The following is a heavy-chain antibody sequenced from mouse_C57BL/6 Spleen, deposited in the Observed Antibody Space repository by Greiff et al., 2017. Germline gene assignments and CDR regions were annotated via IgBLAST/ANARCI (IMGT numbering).Heavy chain of an antibody. D-gene: IGHD2-5*01. CDR3: ARHYSTSYAMDY. V-gene: IGHV1-69*01. CDR2: IDPSDSYT. Sequence: VQLQQPGAELVMPGASVKLSCKASGYTFTSYWMHWVKQRPGQGLEWIGEIDPSDSYTNYNQKFKGKSTLTVDKSSSTAYMQLSSLTSEDSAVYYCARHYSTSYAMDYWGQGTSVTVSS. J-gene: IGHJ4*01. CDR1: GYTFTSYW.